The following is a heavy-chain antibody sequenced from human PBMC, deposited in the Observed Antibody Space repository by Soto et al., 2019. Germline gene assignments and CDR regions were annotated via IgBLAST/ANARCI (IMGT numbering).Heavy chain of an antibody. V-gene: IGHV4-39*01. D-gene: IGHD5-12*01. Sequence: QLQLQESGPGLVKPSETLSLTCIVSGDSIGSNRYYWGWIRQPPGKGLEWIGSFYNTGSTFYNPSLKSRVTISADTSKNQLSLRLNSVTAADTAVYFCARHGRSGYGEMATILGWGQGTLVTVSS. J-gene: IGHJ4*02. CDR3: ARHGRSGYGEMATILG. CDR2: FYNTGST. CDR1: GDSIGSNRYY.